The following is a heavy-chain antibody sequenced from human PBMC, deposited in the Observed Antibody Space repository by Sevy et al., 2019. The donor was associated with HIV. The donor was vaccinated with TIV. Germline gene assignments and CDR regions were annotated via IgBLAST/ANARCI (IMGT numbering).Heavy chain of an antibody. CDR1: GGSISSSTYY. D-gene: IGHD3-9*01. CDR2: VYFTGST. CDR3: ARLGGLRFFDWSSLNYFDY. Sequence: SETLSLTCSVSGGSISSSTYYWGWIRQPPGRGLELIGSVYFTGSTYYNPSLKSRVTISVDTSKNEFSLKVNSVTAADTAVYYCARLGGLRFFDWSSLNYFDYWGQGTLVTVSS. J-gene: IGHJ4*02. V-gene: IGHV4-39*01.